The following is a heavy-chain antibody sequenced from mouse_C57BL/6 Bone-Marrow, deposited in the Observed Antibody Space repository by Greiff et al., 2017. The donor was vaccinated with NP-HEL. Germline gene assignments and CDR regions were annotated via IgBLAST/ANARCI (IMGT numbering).Heavy chain of an antibody. J-gene: IGHJ1*03. D-gene: IGHD2-3*01. CDR1: GFSLTSYG. CDR3: ARNGGGYSFGYFDV. CDR2: IWSGGST. Sequence: QVHVKQSGPGLVQPSQSLSITCTVSGFSLTSYGVHWVRQSPGKGLEWLGVIWSGGSTDYNAAFISRLSISKDNSKSQVFFKMNSLQADDTAIYYCARNGGGYSFGYFDVWGTGTTVTVSS. V-gene: IGHV2-2*01.